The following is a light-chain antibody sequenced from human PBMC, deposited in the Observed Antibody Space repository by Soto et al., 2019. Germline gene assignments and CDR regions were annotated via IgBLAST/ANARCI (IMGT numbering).Light chain of an antibody. Sequence: EIVLTQPPGTLSPAPVERAALSCRASESFSNTYLGCYQQKPGQAPSLLIYGTSNRATSIPDRFSGRGCGPGFPLINSRLELGDLAVYYWQPYGSSYLTFVGGTKVEIE. CDR1: ESFSNTY. J-gene: IGKJ4*01. CDR2: GTS. CDR3: QPYGSSYLT. V-gene: IGKV3-20*01.